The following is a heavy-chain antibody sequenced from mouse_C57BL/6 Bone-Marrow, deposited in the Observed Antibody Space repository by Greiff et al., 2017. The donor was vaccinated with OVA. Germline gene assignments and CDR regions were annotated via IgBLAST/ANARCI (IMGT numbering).Heavy chain of an antibody. CDR2: INPSSGYT. CDR3: ARQGGGSYWYFDV. J-gene: IGHJ1*03. CDR1: GYTFTSYW. Sequence: QVQLQQSGAELAKPGASVKLSCKASGYTFTSYWMHWVKQRPGQGLEWIGYINPSSGYTKYNQKFKTKATLTADKSSSTACMQLSSLTYEDSAVYYCARQGGGSYWYFDVWGTGTTVTVSS. V-gene: IGHV1-7*01.